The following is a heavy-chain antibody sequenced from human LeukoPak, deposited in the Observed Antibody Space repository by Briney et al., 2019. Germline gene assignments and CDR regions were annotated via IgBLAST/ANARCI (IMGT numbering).Heavy chain of an antibody. CDR3: ARDPGSKDYDY. CDR1: GYTFTSYY. Sequence: ASVKVSCKASGYTFTSYYMHWVRQAPGQGLEWMGIISPSGGSTSYAQKFQGRVTMTRDTSTSTVYMELSSLRSEDTAVYYCARDPGSKDYDYWGQGTLVTVSS. V-gene: IGHV1-46*01. D-gene: IGHD4-11*01. J-gene: IGHJ4*02. CDR2: ISPSGGST.